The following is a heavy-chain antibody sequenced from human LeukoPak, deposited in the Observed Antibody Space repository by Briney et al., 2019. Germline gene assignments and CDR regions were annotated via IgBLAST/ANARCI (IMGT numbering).Heavy chain of an antibody. CDR1: GYTLTELS. CDR2: FDPEDGET. J-gene: IGHJ3*02. CDR3: ATAGVCGGDYGDPGVCAFDI. D-gene: IGHD4-17*01. V-gene: IGHV1-24*01. Sequence: GASVKVSCKVSGYTLTELSMHWVRQAPGKGLEWMGGFDPEDGETIYAQKFQGRVTMTEDTSTDTAYMELSSLRSEDTAVYYCATAGVCGGDYGDPGVCAFDIWGQGTMVTVSS.